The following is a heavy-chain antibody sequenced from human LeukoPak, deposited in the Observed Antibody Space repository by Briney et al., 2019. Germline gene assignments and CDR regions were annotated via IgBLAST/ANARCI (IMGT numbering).Heavy chain of an antibody. CDR1: GFTFSNYA. V-gene: IGHV3-23*01. CDR2: VSDSGGST. Sequence: TGGSLRLSCAASGFTFSNYAMTWVRQAPGKGLEWVLTVSDSGGSTYYPDSVKGRFTISRDNSKNTLYVQMNSLRAEDTAVYYCAKTARSVAGTRGAFDIWGQGTMVTVSS. CDR3: AKTARSVAGTRGAFDI. D-gene: IGHD6-19*01. J-gene: IGHJ3*02.